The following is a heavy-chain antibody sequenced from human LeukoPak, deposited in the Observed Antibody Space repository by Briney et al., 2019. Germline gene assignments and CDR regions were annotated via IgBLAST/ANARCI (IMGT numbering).Heavy chain of an antibody. J-gene: IGHJ4*02. D-gene: IGHD1-26*01. CDR1: GHTFTGYY. CDR3: TRESGSYHGNDY. V-gene: IGHV1-2*06. Sequence: ASVKVSCKASGHTFTGYYMHWVRQAPGQGPEWMGRNNPNNGGTNYAQKFQGRVTMTGDTSISTAYMELSSLRSDDTAVYYCTRESGSYHGNDYWGQGTLVTVSS. CDR2: NNPNNGGT.